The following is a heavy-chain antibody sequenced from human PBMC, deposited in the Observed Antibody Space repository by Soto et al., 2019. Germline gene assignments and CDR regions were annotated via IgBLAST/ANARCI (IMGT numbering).Heavy chain of an antibody. V-gene: IGHV1-69*01. CDR1: GGAFGSDP. CDR2: IIAMFDLV. J-gene: IGHJ4*02. CDR3: AREGDHEYFDL. Sequence: QVQLVQSGAEVKKPGSSVKVSCKASGGAFGSDPISWVRQAPGQGPEWIGGIIAMFDLVNFAHKFQGRLTITADEYTSTTYMELSSLRSEDTAVYYCAREGDHEYFDLWGQGTLVTVSS.